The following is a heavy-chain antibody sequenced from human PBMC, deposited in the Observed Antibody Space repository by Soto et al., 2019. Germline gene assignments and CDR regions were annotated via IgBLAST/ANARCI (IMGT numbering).Heavy chain of an antibody. V-gene: IGHV1-69*13. D-gene: IGHD6-13*01. J-gene: IGHJ6*02. CDR1: GGTLSSYA. Sequence: SVKVSCKESGGTLSSYAISWVRQAPGQGLEWVGGIIPIFGTANYAQKFQGRVTITADESTSTAYMELSSLRSEDTAVYYCARGRDSSSWRPLYYYYGMDVWGQGTTVT. CDR3: ARGRDSSSWRPLYYYYGMDV. CDR2: IIPIFGTA.